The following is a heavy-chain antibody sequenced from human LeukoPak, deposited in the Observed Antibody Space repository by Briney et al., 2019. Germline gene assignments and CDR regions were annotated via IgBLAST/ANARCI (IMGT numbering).Heavy chain of an antibody. J-gene: IGHJ4*02. CDR3: ARAVVVVPAANELFDY. Sequence: ASVKVSCKASGYTFTSYYMHWVRQAPGQGLEWMGIINPSGGSTSYAQKFQGRVTMTRDMSTSTAYMELSSLRSEDTAVYYCARAVVVVPAANELFDYWGQGTLVTVSS. D-gene: IGHD2-2*01. V-gene: IGHV1-46*01. CDR2: INPSGGST. CDR1: GYTFTSYY.